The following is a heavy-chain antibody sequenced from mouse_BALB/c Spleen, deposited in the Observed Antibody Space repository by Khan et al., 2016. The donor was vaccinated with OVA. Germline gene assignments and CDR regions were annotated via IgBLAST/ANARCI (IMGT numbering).Heavy chain of an antibody. CDR1: GYTFTSYW. V-gene: IGHV1S41*01. D-gene: IGHD1-1*01. Sequence: DLVKPGASVKLSCKASGYTFTSYWINWIKQRPGQGLEWIGRISPGSGTPYYNEMFKGKATLTVDTSSSTAYIQLSRLSSEDSAVYFCVRENYYGSSHYAMDYWGQGTSVTVSS. CDR3: VRENYYGSSHYAMDY. CDR2: ISPGSGTP. J-gene: IGHJ4*01.